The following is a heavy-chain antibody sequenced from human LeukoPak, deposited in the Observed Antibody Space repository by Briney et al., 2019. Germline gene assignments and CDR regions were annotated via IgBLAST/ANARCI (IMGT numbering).Heavy chain of an antibody. CDR3: ARGGGSYYRGFYYYMDV. Sequence: ASVKVSCKASGYTFTGYYMHRVRQAPGQGLEWMGWINPNSGGTNYAQKFQGWVTMTRDTSISTAYMELSRLRSDDTAVYYCARGGGSYYRGFYYYMDVWGEGTTVTVSS. D-gene: IGHD1-26*01. CDR2: INPNSGGT. V-gene: IGHV1-2*04. J-gene: IGHJ6*03. CDR1: GYTFTGYY.